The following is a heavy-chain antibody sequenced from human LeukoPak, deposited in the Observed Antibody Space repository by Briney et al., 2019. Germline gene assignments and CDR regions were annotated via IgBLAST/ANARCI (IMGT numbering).Heavy chain of an antibody. CDR1: GGSISSSRYY. CDR3: ARHVLVVVAATPYYYYYMDV. Sequence: PSESPSLTCTVSGGSISSSRYYWGWIRQPPGKGLEWIGSIYYSGSTYYNPSLKSRVTISVDTSKNQFSLKLSSVTAADTAVYYCARHVLVVVAATPYYYYYMDVWGKGTTVTVSS. V-gene: IGHV4-39*01. J-gene: IGHJ6*03. D-gene: IGHD2-15*01. CDR2: IYYSGST.